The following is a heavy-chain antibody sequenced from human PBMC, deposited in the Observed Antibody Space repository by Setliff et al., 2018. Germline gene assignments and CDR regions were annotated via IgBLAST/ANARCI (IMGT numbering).Heavy chain of an antibody. Sequence: PGESLTISCKGSGYRFTTYWIGWVRQMPGKGLEWMGIVFSGDSDTRYSPSFQGQVTMSAVKSINTAYLQWSSLKASDTAMYYCARLGAPASHDAFDIWGQGTMVTVSS. CDR3: ARLGAPASHDAFDI. J-gene: IGHJ3*02. V-gene: IGHV5-51*01. D-gene: IGHD6-25*01. CDR2: VFSGDSDT. CDR1: GYRFTTYW.